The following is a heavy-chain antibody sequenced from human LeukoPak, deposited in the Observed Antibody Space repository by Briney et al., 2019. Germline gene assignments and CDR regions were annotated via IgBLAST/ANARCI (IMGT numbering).Heavy chain of an antibody. V-gene: IGHV3-23*01. CDR3: AKAPLYGSGSYFSSHNYFDY. CDR2: ISGSGGST. D-gene: IGHD3-10*01. J-gene: IGHJ4*02. CDR1: GFTFSSYA. Sequence: GGSLRLSCAASGFTFSSYAMSWVRQAPGKGLEWVSAISGSGGSTYYADSVKGRFTISRDNSKNTLYLQMNSLRAEDTAVYYCAKAPLYGSGSYFSSHNYFDYWGQGTLVTVSS.